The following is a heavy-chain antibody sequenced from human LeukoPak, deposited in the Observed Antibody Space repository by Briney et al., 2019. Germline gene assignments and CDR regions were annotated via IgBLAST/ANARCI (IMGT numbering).Heavy chain of an antibody. J-gene: IGHJ4*02. CDR1: GGSISSSSYY. CDR3: ARWRNYYDSSGYRLFDS. D-gene: IGHD3-22*01. Sequence: SETLSLTCTVSGGSISSSSYYWGWIRQPPGKGLERIGSIYYSGSTYYNPSLKSRVTISVDTSKNQFSLKLSSVTAADTAVYYCARWRNYYDSSGYRLFDSWGQGTLVTVSS. CDR2: IYYSGST. V-gene: IGHV4-39*07.